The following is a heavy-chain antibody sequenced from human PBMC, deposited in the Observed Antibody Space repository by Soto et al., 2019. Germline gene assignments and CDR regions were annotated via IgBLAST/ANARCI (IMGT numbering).Heavy chain of an antibody. CDR1: GYSISSGYF. J-gene: IGHJ5*02. V-gene: IGHV4-38-2*01. CDR3: VRLVDIEATIGWFDH. Sequence: SETLSLTCVVSGYSISSGYFWAWIRQPPGEGLEWIGRIYLDGTTSYNPPLNGRVTISVDTSKNQFSLKLTSVIVADTAVYYCVRLVDIEATIGWFDHWGQGTLVTVSS. CDR2: IYLDGTT. D-gene: IGHD5-12*01.